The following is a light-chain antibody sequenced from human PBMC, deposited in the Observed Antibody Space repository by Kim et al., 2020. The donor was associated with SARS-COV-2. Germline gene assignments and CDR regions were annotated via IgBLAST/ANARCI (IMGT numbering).Light chain of an antibody. CDR2: RDS. Sequence: SVALGQTASITCGGDNIGSKHVHWYRQKAGRAPVLVIYRDSSRPAEIPERFSGSNSGNTATLTVRRAQAGDEADYYCQVWDNNTWVFGAGTQLTVL. V-gene: IGLV3-9*01. CDR1: NIGSKH. J-gene: IGLJ3*02. CDR3: QVWDNNTWV.